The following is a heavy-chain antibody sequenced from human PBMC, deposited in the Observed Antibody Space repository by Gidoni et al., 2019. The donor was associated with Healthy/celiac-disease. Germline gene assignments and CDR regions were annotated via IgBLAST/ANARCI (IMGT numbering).Heavy chain of an antibody. J-gene: IGHJ4*02. CDR2: ISYDGSNK. D-gene: IGHD1-7*01. CDR1: GFAFSSYA. Sequence: QVQLVGSGGGVGQPGRSLRLSCAPSGFAFSSYAMQWVRQAPGKGLEWVSVISYDGSNKYYADSVKGRFTISRDNSKNTLYLQMNSLRAEDTAVYYCARAKTGTTAPLGYWGQGTLVTVSS. CDR3: ARAKTGTTAPLGY. V-gene: IGHV3-30-3*01.